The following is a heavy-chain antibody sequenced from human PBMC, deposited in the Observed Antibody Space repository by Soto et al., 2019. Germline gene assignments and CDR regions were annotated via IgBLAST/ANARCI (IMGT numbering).Heavy chain of an antibody. CDR3: ARAPRAFDY. Sequence: EASVKVSCKASGYTFTSYGISWVRQAPGQGLEWMGIINASGGNTSYAQKFQGRVTMTRDTSTSTVYMELSSLRSEDTAVYYCARAPRAFDYWGQGTPVTVSS. J-gene: IGHJ4*02. CDR2: INASGGNT. CDR1: GYTFTSYG. V-gene: IGHV1-46*01.